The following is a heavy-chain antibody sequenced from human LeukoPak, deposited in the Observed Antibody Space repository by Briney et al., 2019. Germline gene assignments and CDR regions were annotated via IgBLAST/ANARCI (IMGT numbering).Heavy chain of an antibody. V-gene: IGHV3-53*01. CDR1: GFTVSSNY. CDR3: ATAMVRGVSYYYYYMDV. J-gene: IGHJ6*03. Sequence: GGSLRLSCAASGFTVSSNYMSWVRQAPGTGLEWVSEIYSDGSTYYAASVKGRFSISRDKSKNTVYLQMNSLRAEDTAVYYCATAMVRGVSYYYYYMDVWGKGTTVTISS. CDR2: IYSDGST. D-gene: IGHD3-10*01.